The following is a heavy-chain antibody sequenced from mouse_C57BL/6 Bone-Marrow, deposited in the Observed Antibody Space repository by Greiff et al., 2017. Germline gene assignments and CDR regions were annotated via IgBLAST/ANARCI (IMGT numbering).Heavy chain of an antibody. J-gene: IGHJ1*03. CDR3: ARRDDGYGFLYV. CDR2: INPNNGGT. CDR1: GYTFTDYN. Sequence: VQLQQSGPELVKPGASVKIPCKASGYTFTDYNMDWVKQSHGKSLEWIGDINPNNGGTNYNQKFKGKATVTVDKSSSTAYMELRSLTSEDTAVYYCARRDDGYGFLYVWGTGTTVTVSS. V-gene: IGHV1-18*01. D-gene: IGHD2-3*01.